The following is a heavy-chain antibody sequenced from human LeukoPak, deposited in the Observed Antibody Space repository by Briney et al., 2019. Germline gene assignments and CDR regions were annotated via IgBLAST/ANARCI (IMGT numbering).Heavy chain of an antibody. Sequence: SQTLSLTCTVSGGSISSGGYYWSWIRQPPGKGLEWIGYIYHSGSTYYNPSLKSRVTISVDRSKNQFSLKLSSVTAADTAVYYCARGGVADAFDIWGQGTMVTVSS. V-gene: IGHV4-30-2*01. CDR1: GGSISSGGYY. CDR3: ARGGVADAFDI. CDR2: IYHSGST. J-gene: IGHJ3*02.